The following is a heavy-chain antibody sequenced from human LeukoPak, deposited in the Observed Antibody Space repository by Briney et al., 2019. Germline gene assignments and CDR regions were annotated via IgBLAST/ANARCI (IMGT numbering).Heavy chain of an antibody. CDR2: GYYSGST. CDR1: GSSISSSSYY. Sequence: NASETLSLTCTVSGSSISSSSYYWGWIRQPPGKGLEWIGSGYYSGSTHYNPSLKSRVTISVDTSKKYVSLKLRSVTAADTAVYYCATPARYYDSSGYSEPGAFDIWGQGTMVTVSS. CDR3: ATPARYYDSSGYSEPGAFDI. J-gene: IGHJ3*02. V-gene: IGHV4-39*02. D-gene: IGHD3-22*01.